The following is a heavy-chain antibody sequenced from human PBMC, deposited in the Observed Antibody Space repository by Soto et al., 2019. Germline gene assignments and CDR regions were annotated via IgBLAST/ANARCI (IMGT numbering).Heavy chain of an antibody. D-gene: IGHD2-2*01. V-gene: IGHV1-69*13. J-gene: IGHJ6*02. CDR2: IIPIFGTA. CDR3: ARDRVRHCSSTSCYPWGMDV. Sequence: ASVKVSCKASGGTFSSYAISWVRQAPGQGLEWMGGIIPIFGTANYAQKFQGRVTMTADESTSTAYMELSSLRAEDTAVYYCARDRVRHCSSTSCYPWGMDVWG. CDR1: GGTFSSYA.